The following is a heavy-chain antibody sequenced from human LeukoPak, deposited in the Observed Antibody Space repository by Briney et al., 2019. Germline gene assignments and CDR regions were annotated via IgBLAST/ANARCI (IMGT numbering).Heavy chain of an antibody. D-gene: IGHD5-12*01. J-gene: IGHJ4*02. CDR2: MNPNSGNT. CDR3: ARDVVATI. CDR1: GYTFSDYY. V-gene: IGHV1-8*02. Sequence: GASVKVSCKTSGYTFSDYYIHWIRQAPGQGLEWMGWMNPNSGNTGYAQKFQGRVTMTRNTSISTAYMELSSLTSEDTAVYYCARDVVATIWGQGTLVTVSS.